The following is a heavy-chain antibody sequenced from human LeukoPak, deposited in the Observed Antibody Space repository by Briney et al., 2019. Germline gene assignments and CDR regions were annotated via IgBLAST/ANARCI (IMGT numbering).Heavy chain of an antibody. J-gene: IGHJ4*02. CDR1: GFTFSSYE. V-gene: IGHV3-48*02. CDR3: ARPLRGSGGLLHEY. D-gene: IGHD2-15*01. CDR2: ISSSSGTT. Sequence: GGSLRLSCAASGFTFSSYEMNWVRQAPGKGLEWVSYISSSSGTTYYADSVKGRFTISRDNAKNSLYLQMNSLRDEDTAVYYCARPLRGSGGLLHEYWGQGTLVTVSS.